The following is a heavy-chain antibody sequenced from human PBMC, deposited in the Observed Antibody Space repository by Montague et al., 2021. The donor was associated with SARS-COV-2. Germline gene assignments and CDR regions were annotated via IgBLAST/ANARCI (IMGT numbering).Heavy chain of an antibody. J-gene: IGHJ4*02. V-gene: IGHV3-23*01. Sequence: SLRLSCAASGFTFNPYAMTWVRQAPGKGLEWVSAIGGSGAGTYYADSVKGRFTISRDNSKNTLFLQMNSLRAEDTALYYCAKSLDTSGHSFERGADYWGQGTLVTVSS. CDR1: GFTFNPYA. CDR3: AKSLDTSGHSFERGADY. CDR2: IGGSGAGT. D-gene: IGHD5-12*01.